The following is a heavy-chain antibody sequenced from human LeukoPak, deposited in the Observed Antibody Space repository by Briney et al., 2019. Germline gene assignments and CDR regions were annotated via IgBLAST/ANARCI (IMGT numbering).Heavy chain of an antibody. CDR1: GCKFTDDY. V-gene: IGHV1-2*02. D-gene: IGHD3-16*01. CDR3: APTAEAYTSWWKV. J-gene: IGHJ4*02. Sequence: ASVKVSCKASGCKFTDDYMHWVRHAPGQGLEFMGWINPDSGFTNYAQKFKGRVTMTRDTSISTAYLEVRSLTSDDTAVYYCAPTAEAYTSWWKVWGQGTLVTVSS. CDR2: INPDSGFT.